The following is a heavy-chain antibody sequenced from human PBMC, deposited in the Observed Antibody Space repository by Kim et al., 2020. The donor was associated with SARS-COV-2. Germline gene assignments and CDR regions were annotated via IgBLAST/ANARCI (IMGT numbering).Heavy chain of an antibody. D-gene: IGHD3-10*01. CDR2: MSYDGSNE. CDR1: GFTFTNYG. V-gene: IGHV3-30*03. Sequence: GGSLRLSCAASGFTFTNYGMHWVRQAPGKGLEWMAVMSYDGSNEYYADSVKGRFTISRDNSNNTLYLQMNSLRAEDTAVYYCARDSNYYGSGSYLDYWGQGTLVTDSS. J-gene: IGHJ4*02. CDR3: ARDSNYYGSGSYLDY.